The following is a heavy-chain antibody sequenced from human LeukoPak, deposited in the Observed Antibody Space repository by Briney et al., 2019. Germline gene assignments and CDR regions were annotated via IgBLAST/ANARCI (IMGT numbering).Heavy chain of an antibody. V-gene: IGHV4-34*01. D-gene: IGHD3-9*01. CDR1: GGSFSGYY. Sequence: PSETLSLTCAVYGGSFSGYYWSWIRQPPGKGLEWIGEINHSGSTNYNPSLKSRVTISVDTSKNQFSLKLSSVTAADTAVYYCARAQNPRYFHPPRGNYGMDVWGQGTTVTVSS. CDR2: INHSGST. CDR3: ARAQNPRYFHPPRGNYGMDV. J-gene: IGHJ6*02.